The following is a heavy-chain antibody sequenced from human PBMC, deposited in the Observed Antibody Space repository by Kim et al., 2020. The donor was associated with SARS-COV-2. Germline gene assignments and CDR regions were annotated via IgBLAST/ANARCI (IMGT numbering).Heavy chain of an antibody. D-gene: IGHD1-26*01. CDR1: GYTFTSYG. J-gene: IGHJ4*02. V-gene: IGHV1-18*01. CDR3: ARVGSGLSGSYDREPFDY. CDR2: ISAYNGNT. Sequence: ASVKVSCKASGYTFTSYGISWVRQAPGQGLEWMGWISAYNGNTNYAQKLQGRVTMTTDTSTSTAYMELRSLRSDDTAVYYCARVGSGLSGSYDREPFDYWGQGTLVTVSS.